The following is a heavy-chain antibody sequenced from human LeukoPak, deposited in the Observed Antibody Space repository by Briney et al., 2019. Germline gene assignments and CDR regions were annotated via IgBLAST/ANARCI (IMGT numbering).Heavy chain of an antibody. CDR3: AKTSLSDPSGHYYYMDV. D-gene: IGHD3-3*01. Sequence: PGGSLRLSCAASGFTFSSYSMNWARQAPGKGLEWVSYISYSSSTIYYADSVKGRSTISRDNSQNTVSLQLNNLRIEGTALYYCAKTSLSDPSGHYYYMDVWGKGTTVTVSS. J-gene: IGHJ6*03. CDR1: GFTFSSYS. V-gene: IGHV3-48*01. CDR2: ISYSSSTI.